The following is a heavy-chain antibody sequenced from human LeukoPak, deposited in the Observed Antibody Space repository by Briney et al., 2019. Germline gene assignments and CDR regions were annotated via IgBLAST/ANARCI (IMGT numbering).Heavy chain of an antibody. Sequence: MPSETLSLTCTVSGGSISSSSYYWGWIRQPPGKGLEWIGSIYYSGSTYYNPSLKSRVTISVDTSKNQFSLSLSSVTAADTAVYYCARKRNPQRSWYEGRWFDPWGQGTLVTVSS. CDR2: IYYSGST. V-gene: IGHV4-39*07. J-gene: IGHJ5*02. CDR1: GGSISSSSYY. CDR3: ARKRNPQRSWYEGRWFDP. D-gene: IGHD6-13*01.